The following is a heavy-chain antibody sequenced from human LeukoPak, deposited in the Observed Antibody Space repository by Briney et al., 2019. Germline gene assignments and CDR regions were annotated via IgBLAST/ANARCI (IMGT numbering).Heavy chain of an antibody. CDR2: INPNSGGT. CDR1: GYTFTGYY. D-gene: IGHD6-19*01. CDR3: ARVHRAVAGYPGY. V-gene: IGHV1-2*06. J-gene: IGHJ4*02. Sequence: ASVKVSCKASGYTFTGYYMHWVRQAPGQGLEWMGRINPNSGGTNYAQKFQGRVTMTRDTSISTAYMELSRLRSDDTAVYYCARVHRAVAGYPGYWGQGTLVTVSS.